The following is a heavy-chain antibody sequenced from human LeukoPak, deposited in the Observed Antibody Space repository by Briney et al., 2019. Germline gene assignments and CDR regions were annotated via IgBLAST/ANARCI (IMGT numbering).Heavy chain of an antibody. D-gene: IGHD3-16*01. J-gene: IGHJ6*03. Sequence: ASVKVSCKASGYTFTSYDINWVRQATGQGLEWMGWMNPNSGNTGYAQKFQGGVTITRNTSISTAYMELSSLRSEDTAVYYCARGQGDDQGIYMDVWGKGTTVTASS. V-gene: IGHV1-8*03. CDR1: GYTFTSYD. CDR3: ARGQGDDQGIYMDV. CDR2: MNPNSGNT.